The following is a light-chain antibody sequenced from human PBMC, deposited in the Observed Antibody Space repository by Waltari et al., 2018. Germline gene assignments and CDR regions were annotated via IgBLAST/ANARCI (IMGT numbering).Light chain of an antibody. J-gene: IGKJ1*01. CDR3: QQRSNWPRT. Sequence: PGETATPSCRASQSVSSYLAWYQQMPGQAPRLLIHSASNRATGIPARFSGSGSGTDFTLTISSLEPEDFAVYYCQQRSNWPRTFGQGTKVEIK. CDR1: QSVSSY. CDR2: SAS. V-gene: IGKV3-11*01.